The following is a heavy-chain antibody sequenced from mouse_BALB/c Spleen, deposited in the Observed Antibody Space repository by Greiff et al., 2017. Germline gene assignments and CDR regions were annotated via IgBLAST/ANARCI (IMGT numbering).Heavy chain of an antibody. D-gene: IGHD2-10*02. J-gene: IGHJ4*01. CDR2: IWGDGST. V-gene: IGHV2-6-6*01. CDR3: AKLVWSYAMDY. CDR1: GFSLTNSG. Sequence: VQLQQSGPGLVAPSQSLSITCTVSGFSLTNSGVHWVRQSPGKGLEWLGVIWGDGSTNYNSAFKSRLSISKDNSKSQVFLKMNSLQTDDTARYYCAKLVWSYAMDYWGQGTSVTVSS.